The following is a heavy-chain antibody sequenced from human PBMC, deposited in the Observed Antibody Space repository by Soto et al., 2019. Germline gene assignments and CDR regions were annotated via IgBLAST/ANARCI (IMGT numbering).Heavy chain of an antibody. Sequence: GGSLRLSCATLGFTFSDCAMHWVRQVPGKGLEWVALISSDGSIEYYADSVKGRFTISRDNSKNTLYLQMNSLRVEDTAVYYCTSSTMTTYDIDYWGQGNLVTVSS. V-gene: IGHV3-30-3*01. CDR3: TSSTMTTYDIDY. J-gene: IGHJ4*02. CDR2: ISSDGSIE. CDR1: GFTFSDCA. D-gene: IGHD4-17*01.